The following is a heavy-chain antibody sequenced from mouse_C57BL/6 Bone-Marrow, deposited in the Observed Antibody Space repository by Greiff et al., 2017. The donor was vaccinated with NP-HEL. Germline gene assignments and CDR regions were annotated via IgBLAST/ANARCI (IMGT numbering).Heavy chain of an antibody. CDR1: GYTFTSYG. J-gene: IGHJ2*01. Sequence: QVQLQQSGAELARPGASVKLSCTASGYTFTSYGISWVRQRTEQSLEWIGEIYPGGGNTYYNEKFKGKATLTADKSSSTAYMELRSLTSEDSAVYGWERCGYWGQGTTLTVSS. CDR2: IYPGGGNT. D-gene: IGHD1-1*02. CDR3: ERCGY. V-gene: IGHV1-81*01.